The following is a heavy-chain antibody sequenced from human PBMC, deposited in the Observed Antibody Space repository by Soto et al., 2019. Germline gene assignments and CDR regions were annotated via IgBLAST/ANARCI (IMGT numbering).Heavy chain of an antibody. V-gene: IGHV4-59*12. D-gene: IGHD4-17*01. CDR3: ARNPTVTTENWYFDL. J-gene: IGHJ2*01. CDR1: GGSISSYY. Sequence: SETLSLTCTVSGGSISSYYWSWIRQPPGKGLEWIGYIYYSGSTNYNPSLKSRVTISVDTSKNQFSLKLSSVTAADTAVYYCARNPTVTTENWYFDLWGRGTLVTVSS. CDR2: IYYSGST.